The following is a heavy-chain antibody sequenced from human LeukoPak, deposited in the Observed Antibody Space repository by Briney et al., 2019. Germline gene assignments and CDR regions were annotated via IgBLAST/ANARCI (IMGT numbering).Heavy chain of an antibody. Sequence: SETLSLTCAVYGGSFSGYYWSWIRQPPGKGLEWIGEINHSGSTNYNPSLKSRVTISVDTSKNQFSLKLSSVTAADTAVYYCARLTPGSGSYWGFTPGWFDPWGQGTLVTVSS. D-gene: IGHD3-10*01. J-gene: IGHJ5*02. CDR1: GGSFSGYY. V-gene: IGHV4-34*01. CDR2: INHSGST. CDR3: ARLTPGSGSYWGFTPGWFDP.